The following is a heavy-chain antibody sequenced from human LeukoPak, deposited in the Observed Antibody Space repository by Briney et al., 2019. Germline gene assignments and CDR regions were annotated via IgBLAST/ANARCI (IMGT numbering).Heavy chain of an antibody. Sequence: ASVKVSCKASGYTLTGYYMHWVRQAPGQGLEWMGWINPNSGGTNYAQKFQGRVTMTRDTSISTAYMELSRLRSDDTAVYYCARGYDFWSGYSFDYWGQGTLVTVSS. V-gene: IGHV1-2*02. CDR3: ARGYDFWSGYSFDY. J-gene: IGHJ4*02. CDR2: INPNSGGT. CDR1: GYTLTGYY. D-gene: IGHD3-3*01.